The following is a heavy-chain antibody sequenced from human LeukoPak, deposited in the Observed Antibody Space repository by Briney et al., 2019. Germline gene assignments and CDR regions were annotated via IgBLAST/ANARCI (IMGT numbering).Heavy chain of an antibody. J-gene: IGHJ4*02. V-gene: IGHV3-9*01. Sequence: GRSLRLSCAASGFTFDDYAMHWVRQAPGKGLEWVSGISWNSGSIGYADSVKGRFTISRDNAKNSLYLQTNSLRAEDTALYYCAKGYRGGFWSGYYFDYWGQGTLVTVSS. CDR3: AKGYRGGFWSGYYFDY. CDR1: GFTFDDYA. CDR2: ISWNSGSI. D-gene: IGHD3-3*01.